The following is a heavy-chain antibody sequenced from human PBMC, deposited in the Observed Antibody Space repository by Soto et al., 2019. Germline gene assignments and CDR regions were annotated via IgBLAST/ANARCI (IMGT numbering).Heavy chain of an antibody. D-gene: IGHD3-22*01. Sequence: ASVKISCKASGYIFTSYGISWVRQAPGEGLEWMGWISAHSGKTIYAEKVQGRVTMTTETSTSTAYMDLRSLRSDDTAVYYCARRGYDTSGYFFDYWGKGTLVTVSS. V-gene: IGHV1-18*01. J-gene: IGHJ4*02. CDR3: ARRGYDTSGYFFDY. CDR2: ISAHSGKT. CDR1: GYIFTSYG.